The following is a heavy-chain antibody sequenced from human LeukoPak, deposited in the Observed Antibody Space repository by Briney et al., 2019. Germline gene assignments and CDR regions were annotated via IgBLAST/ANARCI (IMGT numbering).Heavy chain of an antibody. CDR1: GFTFSSYA. CDR3: ARGPGSSGYGY. V-gene: IGHV3-48*01. Sequence: PGGSLRLSCAASGFTFSSYAMSWVRQAPGKGLEWVSYISSSSSTIYYADSVKGRFTISRDNAKNSLYLQMNSLRAEDTAVYYCARGPGSSGYGYWGQGTLVTVSS. D-gene: IGHD3-22*01. J-gene: IGHJ4*02. CDR2: ISSSSSTI.